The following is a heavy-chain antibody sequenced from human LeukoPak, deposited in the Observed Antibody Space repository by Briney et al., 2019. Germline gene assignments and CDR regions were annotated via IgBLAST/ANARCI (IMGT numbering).Heavy chain of an antibody. Sequence: ASVKVSCKASGYTFTGYYMHWVRQALGQGLEWMGWINPNSGGTNYAQKFQGRVTMTRDTSISTAYMELSRLRSDDTAVYYCARDRGSGWYYYYYMDVWGKGTTVTISS. CDR2: INPNSGGT. CDR3: ARDRGSGWYYYYYMDV. V-gene: IGHV1-2*02. CDR1: GYTFTGYY. J-gene: IGHJ6*03. D-gene: IGHD6-19*01.